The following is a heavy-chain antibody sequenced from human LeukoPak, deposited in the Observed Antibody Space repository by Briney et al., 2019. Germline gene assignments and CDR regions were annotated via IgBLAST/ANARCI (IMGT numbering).Heavy chain of an antibody. CDR3: ARWYCSSAYCYYDY. V-gene: IGHV3-53*01. J-gene: IGHJ4*02. D-gene: IGHD2-2*01. Sequence: GGSLRLSCAGSGFPFSSYPISWARQAPGKGLEWVSFVYDGGTTVYADSVKGRFTISRDNSKNTLYLEMNSLRAEDTAVYYCARWYCSSAYCYYDYWGQGTLVTVSS. CDR1: GFPFSSYP. CDR2: VYDGGTT.